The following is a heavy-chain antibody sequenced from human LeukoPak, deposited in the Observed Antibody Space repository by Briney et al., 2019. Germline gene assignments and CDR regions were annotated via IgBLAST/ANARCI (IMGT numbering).Heavy chain of an antibody. CDR1: RFIFSNYW. CDR2: IRQDGNEM. V-gene: IGHV3-7*01. J-gene: IGHJ4*02. D-gene: IGHD2-15*01. CDR3: EKVTGYYSGGSCFPFDL. Sequence: GGSLILSCAASRFIFSNYWMSWVRQAPGKGLEWVAHIRQDGNEMYYVDSVKGRFTISRDNARNSLYLQMNSLIVEDTAVDYCEKVTGYYSGGSCFPFDLWGQGTLVTVSS.